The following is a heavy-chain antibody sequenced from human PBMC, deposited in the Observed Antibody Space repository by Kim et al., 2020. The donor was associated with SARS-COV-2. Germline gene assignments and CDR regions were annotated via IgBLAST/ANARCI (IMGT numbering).Heavy chain of an antibody. V-gene: IGHV7-4-1*02. J-gene: IGHJ4*02. CDR2: ISTNTGNP. D-gene: IGHD3-10*01. CDR1: GYTFSSYA. Sequence: ASVKVSCKASGYTFSSYAMNWVRQAPGQGLEWMGWISTNTGNPTYAQCFTGRFVFSLDTSVSTAYLQISSLKAEDTAVYYCARGSGGWFGELYDYWGQGTLVTVSS. CDR3: ARGSGGWFGELYDY.